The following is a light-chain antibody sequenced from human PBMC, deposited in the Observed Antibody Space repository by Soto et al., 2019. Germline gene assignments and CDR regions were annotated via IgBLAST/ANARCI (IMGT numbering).Light chain of an antibody. CDR3: QRNS. CDR1: QSISTNS. J-gene: IGKJ2*01. CDR2: ATS. V-gene: IGKV3-20*01. Sequence: EIMLTQSPGTLSLSPGERATLSCRASQSISTNSLAWYQHEPGQAPRLLIYATSTRATGIPDRFSGSGSGTDFTLTISRLEPEDFAVYYCQRNSFGQGTRLEFK.